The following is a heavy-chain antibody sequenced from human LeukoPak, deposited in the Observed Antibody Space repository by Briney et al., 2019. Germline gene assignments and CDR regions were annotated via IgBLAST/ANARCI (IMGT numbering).Heavy chain of an antibody. CDR2: ISSSGSTI. Sequence: PGGSLRLSCAASGFTFSSYEMNWVRQAPGKGLEWVSYISSSGSTIYYADSVKGRFTISRDNAKNSLYLQMNSLRAEDTAVYYCASRITTDAFDIWGQGTMVTVSS. CDR3: ASRITTDAFDI. J-gene: IGHJ3*02. D-gene: IGHD3-22*01. V-gene: IGHV3-48*03. CDR1: GFTFSSYE.